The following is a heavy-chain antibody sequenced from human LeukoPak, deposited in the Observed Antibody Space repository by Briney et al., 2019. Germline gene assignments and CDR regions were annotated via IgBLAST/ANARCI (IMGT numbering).Heavy chain of an antibody. CDR3: ARVGNNGDYGY. V-gene: IGHV1-18*01. J-gene: IGHJ4*02. Sequence: GASVKVSCKASGYTFTSYAMHWVRQAPGQRLEWMGWISAYNGNTNYAQKLQGRVTMTTDTSTSTAYMELRSLRSDDTAVYYCARVGNNGDYGYWGQGTLVTVSS. CDR2: ISAYNGNT. D-gene: IGHD4-17*01. CDR1: GYTFTSYA.